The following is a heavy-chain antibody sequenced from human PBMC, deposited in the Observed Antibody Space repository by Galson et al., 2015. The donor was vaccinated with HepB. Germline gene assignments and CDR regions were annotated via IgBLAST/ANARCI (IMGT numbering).Heavy chain of an antibody. J-gene: IGHJ6*02. D-gene: IGHD2-2*01. CDR3: AHTQPLCSSTNCQKNYYYYGMDV. CDR1: GFSLSTSGMC. V-gene: IGHV2-70*12. CDR2: IDWDDDK. Sequence: PALVKPTQTLTLTCTFSGFSLSTSGMCVSWIRQPPGKALEWLALIDWDDDKYYSTSLKTRLTISKDTSKNQVVLTMTNMDPVDTATYYCAHTQPLCSSTNCQKNYYYYGMDVWGQGTTVTVSS.